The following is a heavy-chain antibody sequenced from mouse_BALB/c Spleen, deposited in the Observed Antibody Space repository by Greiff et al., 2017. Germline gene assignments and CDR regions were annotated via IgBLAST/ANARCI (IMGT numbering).Heavy chain of an antibody. J-gene: IGHJ3*01. CDR3: ARLSDYDGLAWFAY. CDR2: IHYSGST. CDR1: GYSITGGSS. D-gene: IGHD2-4*01. V-gene: IGHV3-1*02. Sequence: EVKVEESGPDLVKPSQSLSLTCTVTGYSITGGSSWHWIRQFPGNKLEWMGYIHYSGSTNYNPSLKSRISITRDTSTNQFFLQLNSVTTEDTATYYCARLSDYDGLAWFAYWGQGTLVTVSA.